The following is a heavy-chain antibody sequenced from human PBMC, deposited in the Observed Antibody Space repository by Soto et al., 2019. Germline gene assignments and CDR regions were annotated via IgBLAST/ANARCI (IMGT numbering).Heavy chain of an antibody. D-gene: IGHD4-4*01. J-gene: IGHJ6*02. CDR2: IYYSGST. CDR3: ARDPNYSNYYYYGMDV. Sequence: SETLSLTCTVSGGSISSGGYYWSWIRQHPGKGLEWIGYIYYSGSTNYSPSFQGHVTISADKSISTAYLQWSSLKASDTAMYYCARDPNYSNYYYYGMDVWGQGTTVTVSS. CDR1: GGSISSGGYY. V-gene: IGHV4-31*01.